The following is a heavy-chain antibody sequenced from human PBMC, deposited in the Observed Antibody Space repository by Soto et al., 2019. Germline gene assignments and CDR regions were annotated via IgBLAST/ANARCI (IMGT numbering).Heavy chain of an antibody. CDR2: IIPIFGTA. J-gene: IGHJ4*02. CDR1: GGTFSSYA. Sequence: VASVKVSCKASGGTFSSYAVSWVRQAPGQGLEWMGGIIPIFGTANYAQKFQGRVTITADESTSTAYMELSSLRSEDTAVYYCARADVDTAMVAQPFDYWGQGTLVTVSS. D-gene: IGHD5-18*01. V-gene: IGHV1-69*13. CDR3: ARADVDTAMVAQPFDY.